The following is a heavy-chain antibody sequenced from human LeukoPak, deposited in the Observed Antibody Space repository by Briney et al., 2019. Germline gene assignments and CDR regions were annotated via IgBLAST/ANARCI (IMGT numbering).Heavy chain of an antibody. J-gene: IGHJ6*03. Sequence: GASVKVSCKASGGTFSSYAISWVRQAPGQGLEWMGGIIPIFGTANYAQKFQGRVTITTDESTSTAYMELSSLRSEDTAVYYCARGDIVVVPGTSGYYYMDVWGKGTTVTVSS. CDR1: GGTFSSYA. CDR2: IIPIFGTA. CDR3: ARGDIVVVPGTSGYYYMDV. V-gene: IGHV1-69*05. D-gene: IGHD2-2*01.